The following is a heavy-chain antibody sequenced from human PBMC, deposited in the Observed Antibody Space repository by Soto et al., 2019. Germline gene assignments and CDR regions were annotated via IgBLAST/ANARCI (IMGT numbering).Heavy chain of an antibody. CDR3: ARGYGSGSYYYYYYGIDV. D-gene: IGHD3-10*01. Sequence: GGSLRLSCAASGFTFSDHYMDWVRQAPGKGLEWVGRTRNKANSYTTEYAASVKGRFTISRDDSKNSLYLQMNSLKTEDTAVYYCARGYGSGSYYYYYYGIDVWRQRTTVTVSS. CDR2: TRNKANSYTT. J-gene: IGHJ6*02. CDR1: GFTFSDHY. V-gene: IGHV3-72*01.